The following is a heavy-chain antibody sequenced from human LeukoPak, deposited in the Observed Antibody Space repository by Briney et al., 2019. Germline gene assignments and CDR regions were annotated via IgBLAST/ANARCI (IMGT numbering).Heavy chain of an antibody. D-gene: IGHD3-9*01. J-gene: IGHJ5*02. CDR2: FHSSGST. CDR3: ARLPTGYPNWVDP. CDR1: GDSMTRSSYS. V-gene: IGHV4-39*01. Sequence: PSETLSLTCTVSGDSMTRSSYSWGWVRQPPGKGLEWIGTFHSSGSTYYTPSLKSRVTISVDTSKNQFFLRLNTVTAADTAVYYCARLPTGYPNWVDPWGRESWSPSPQ.